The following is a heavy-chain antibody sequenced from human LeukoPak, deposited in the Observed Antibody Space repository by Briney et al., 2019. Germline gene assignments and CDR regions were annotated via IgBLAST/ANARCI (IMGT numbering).Heavy chain of an antibody. Sequence: SGGSLRLSCAASGFTSSSYRMNWLRQAQGKGLEWVANINQDGSEKYYVDSVKGRFTISRDNAKNSLYLQMNSLRAEDTAVYYCARGWASSRRKAFDIWGQGTMVTVSS. V-gene: IGHV3-7*03. CDR3: ARGWASSRRKAFDI. CDR1: GFTSSSYR. D-gene: IGHD3-16*01. J-gene: IGHJ3*02. CDR2: INQDGSEK.